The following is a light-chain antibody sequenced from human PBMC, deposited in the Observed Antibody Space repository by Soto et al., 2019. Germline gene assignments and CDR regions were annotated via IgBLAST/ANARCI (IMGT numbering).Light chain of an antibody. CDR1: QSVLFSSNNENY. CDR2: WAS. Sequence: DIVMTQSPDSLAVSLGERATINCKSSQSVLFSSNNENYLACYQQKPGQPPKLLIYWASTRESGVPDRFSGSGSGTDFTLTISSLQAEDVALYYCQQYYSSPRTFGQGTKVEIK. V-gene: IGKV4-1*01. CDR3: QQYYSSPRT. J-gene: IGKJ1*01.